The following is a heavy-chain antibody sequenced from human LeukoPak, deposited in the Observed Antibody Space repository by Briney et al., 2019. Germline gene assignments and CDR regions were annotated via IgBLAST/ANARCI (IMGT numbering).Heavy chain of an antibody. CDR3: ARGGDTAKGGKD. J-gene: IGHJ4*02. D-gene: IGHD5-18*01. Sequence: PPETLSLTCTLSGGSISGDGHYWTWTRHHPGEGLEWLGFIHPGRTIYYNPSLSSRLFISADTSNKQMSLKLSFVTAADTAVYYCARGGDTAKGGKDWGQGTLVTVSS. CDR1: GGSISGDGHY. V-gene: IGHV4-31*03. CDR2: IHPGRTI.